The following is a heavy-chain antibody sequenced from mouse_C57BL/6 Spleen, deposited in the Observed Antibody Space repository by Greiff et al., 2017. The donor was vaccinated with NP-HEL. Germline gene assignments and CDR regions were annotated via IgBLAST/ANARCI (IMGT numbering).Heavy chain of an antibody. CDR2: IRSKSNNYAT. Sequence: EVKVVESGGGLVQPKGSLKLSCAASGFSFNTYAMNWVRQAPGKGLEWVARIRSKSNNYATYYADSVKDRFTISRDDSESMLYLQMNNLKTEDTAMYYCVRQGRTAQACFDYWGQGTTLTVSS. CDR3: VRQGRTAQACFDY. J-gene: IGHJ2*01. CDR1: GFSFNTYA. D-gene: IGHD3-2*02. V-gene: IGHV10-1*01.